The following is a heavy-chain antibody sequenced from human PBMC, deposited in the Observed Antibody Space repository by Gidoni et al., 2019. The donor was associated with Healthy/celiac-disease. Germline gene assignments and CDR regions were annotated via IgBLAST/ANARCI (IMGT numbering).Heavy chain of an antibody. Sequence: VQLVESGGGLVKPGGSLRLSCAASGFTFSSYSMNWVRLAPGKGLEWVSSISSSSSYIYYADSVKGRFTISRDNAKNSLYLQMNSLRAEDTAVYYCARDIAAADPDAFDIWGQGTMVTVSS. CDR1: GFTFSSYS. CDR2: ISSSSSYI. D-gene: IGHD6-13*01. V-gene: IGHV3-21*01. CDR3: ARDIAAADPDAFDI. J-gene: IGHJ3*02.